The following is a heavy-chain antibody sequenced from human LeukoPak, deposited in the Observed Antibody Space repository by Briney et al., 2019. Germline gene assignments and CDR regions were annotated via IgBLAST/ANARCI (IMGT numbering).Heavy chain of an antibody. Sequence: GGSLRLSCAASGFTFSSYAMSWVRQAPGKGVEWVSGISSSGGTTYYADSVKGRFTISRDNSKNTLYLQMNSLRAEDTALYYCAKVGSGWYYFDYWGQGTLVTVSS. J-gene: IGHJ4*02. CDR2: ISSSGGTT. V-gene: IGHV3-23*01. CDR3: AKVGSGWYYFDY. D-gene: IGHD6-19*01. CDR1: GFTFSSYA.